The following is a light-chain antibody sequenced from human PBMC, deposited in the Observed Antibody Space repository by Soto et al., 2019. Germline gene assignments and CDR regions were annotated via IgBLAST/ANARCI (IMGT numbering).Light chain of an antibody. CDR2: EVS. V-gene: IGLV2-8*01. CDR1: SSDVGAYNY. Sequence: QSALTQPPSASGSPGQSVTISCTGTSSDVGAYNYVSWYQQHPGKAPKLIIYEVSKRPSGVPDRFSGSKSGNTASLTVSGLQAEDEADYYCSSYAGSNILGVFGGGTKLTVL. J-gene: IGLJ3*02. CDR3: SSYAGSNILGV.